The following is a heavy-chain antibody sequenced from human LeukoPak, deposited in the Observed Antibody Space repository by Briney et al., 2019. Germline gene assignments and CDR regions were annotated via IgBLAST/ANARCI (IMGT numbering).Heavy chain of an antibody. Sequence: PSETLSLTCTVSGDSISSYYWSWIRQPPGKGLEWIGQMYYSGSAKYNPSLKSRATTSVDTSKNQFSLKLSSVTAADTAVYYCARSLKSNSRDAFDIRGQGTMVTVSS. V-gene: IGHV4-59*01. CDR3: ARSLKSNSRDAFDI. CDR2: MYYSGSA. CDR1: GDSISSYY. J-gene: IGHJ3*02. D-gene: IGHD2/OR15-2a*01.